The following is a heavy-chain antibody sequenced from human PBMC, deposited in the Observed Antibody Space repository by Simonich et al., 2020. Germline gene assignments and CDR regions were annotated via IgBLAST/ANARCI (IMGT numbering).Heavy chain of an antibody. CDR3: ARVPGIYYYYGMDV. J-gene: IGHJ6*02. V-gene: IGHV1-2*06. D-gene: IGHD3-10*01. CDR2: INPNSGGT. Sequence: GAEVKKPGASVKVSCKASGYTFTGYYRHWVRQAPGQGLEWMGRINPNSGGTNYAQKLQGRVTLTRDTSISTAYMELSRLRSDDTAVYYCARVPGIYYYYGMDVWGQGTTVTVSS. CDR1: GYTFTGYY.